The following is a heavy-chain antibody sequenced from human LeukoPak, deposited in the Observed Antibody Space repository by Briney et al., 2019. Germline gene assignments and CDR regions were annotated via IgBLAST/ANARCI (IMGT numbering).Heavy chain of an antibody. CDR2: IFYAGST. CDR3: ASGERGCSYGPLDY. J-gene: IGHJ4*02. CDR1: GGSIRSYY. D-gene: IGHD5-18*01. Sequence: SETLSLTCTVSGGSIRSYYWSWIRQPPGKGLEWIGYIFYAGSTTYNPSLKSRVTISIDTSKNQFSLKLNSVTAADTAVYYCASGERGCSYGPLDYWGQGILVTVSS. V-gene: IGHV4-59*08.